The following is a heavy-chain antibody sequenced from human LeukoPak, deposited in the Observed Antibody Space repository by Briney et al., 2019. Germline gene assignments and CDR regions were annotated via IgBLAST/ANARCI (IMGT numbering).Heavy chain of an antibody. CDR1: GFTFSSYE. D-gene: IGHD3-10*01. CDR3: AILRGGASLFAH. J-gene: IGHJ4*02. Sequence: GGSLRLSCAASGFTFSSYEMNWVRQAPGKGLEWVSYISNGAYSMYYADSVKGRFTISRDNAKNSLFLQMNSLRAEDTAVYYCAILRGGASLFAHWGQGTLVAVSS. CDR2: ISNGAYSM. V-gene: IGHV3-48*03.